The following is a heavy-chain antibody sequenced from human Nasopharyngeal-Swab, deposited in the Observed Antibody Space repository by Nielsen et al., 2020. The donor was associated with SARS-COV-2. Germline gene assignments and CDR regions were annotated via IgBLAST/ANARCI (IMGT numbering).Heavy chain of an antibody. Sequence: ASSLDSCSVSAYTPSELSMHWLRHAPGKGLQWMGGFDPEDGETIYAEKFQGRVTMTEDTSTDTAYMELSSLRSEDTAVYYCARGPTSVAGTGDYYYGMDVWGQGTTVTGSS. CDR3: ARGPTSVAGTGDYYYGMDV. D-gene: IGHD6-19*01. J-gene: IGHJ6*02. CDR2: FDPEDGET. V-gene: IGHV1-24*01. CDR1: AYTPSELS.